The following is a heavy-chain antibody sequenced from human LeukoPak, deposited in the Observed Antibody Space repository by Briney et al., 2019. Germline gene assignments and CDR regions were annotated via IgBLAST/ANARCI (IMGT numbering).Heavy chain of an antibody. CDR2: ISDSGRRT. Sequence: GGSLRLSCAASGFTFRSFAMNWVRQAPGKGLEWVSTISDSGRRTYYADSVKGRFTVSRDNSKNTLYLQMDSLRADDTAVYYCARWISRWHYFDYWGQGTLVTVSS. D-gene: IGHD5-24*01. CDR1: GFTFRSFA. V-gene: IGHV3-23*01. CDR3: ARWISRWHYFDY. J-gene: IGHJ4*02.